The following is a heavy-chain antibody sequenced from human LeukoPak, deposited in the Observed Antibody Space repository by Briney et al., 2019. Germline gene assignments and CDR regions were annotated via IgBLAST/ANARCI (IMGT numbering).Heavy chain of an antibody. CDR1: GGSFSGYY. CDR2: INHSGST. J-gene: IGHJ5*02. V-gene: IGHV4-34*01. D-gene: IGHD3-22*01. CDR3: ARDHPNYYYDSSGQNNWFDP. Sequence: SETLSLTCAVYGGSFSGYYWSWIRQPPGKGLEWIGEINHSGSTNYNPSLKSRVTISVDTSKNQFSLKLSSVTAADTAVYYCARDHPNYYYDSSGQNNWFDPWGQGTLVTVSS.